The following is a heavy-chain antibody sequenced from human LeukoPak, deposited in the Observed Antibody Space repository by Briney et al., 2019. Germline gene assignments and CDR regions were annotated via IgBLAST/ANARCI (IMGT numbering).Heavy chain of an antibody. D-gene: IGHD6-13*01. Sequence: GGSLRLSCTASEFTFSNYNMNWVRQAPGKGLEWVSYISSGSSSIYYADSMRGRFTISRDNAKNSMFLQMISLRAEDTAIYYCARGHQQLVRGFNYYFMDVWGKGTTVTVSS. CDR1: EFTFSNYN. CDR3: ARGHQQLVRGFNYYFMDV. J-gene: IGHJ6*03. V-gene: IGHV3-48*01. CDR2: ISSGSSSI.